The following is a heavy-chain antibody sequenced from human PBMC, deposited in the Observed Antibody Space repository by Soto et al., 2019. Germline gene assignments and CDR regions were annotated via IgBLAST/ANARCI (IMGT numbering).Heavy chain of an antibody. J-gene: IGHJ3*02. CDR1: GGTLSDNG. V-gene: IGHV1-69*06. Sequence: QVQLEQSGAEVKKPGSSVKVSCKASGGTLSDNGVAWLRQAPGQGLEWMGGTIPVFNTAKYAQKFQGRVTVTADKFTNIAYMELSSLSSEDTAFYFCARGVYGSGNYYTGPSAFDIWGQGTMVIVSS. D-gene: IGHD3-10*01. CDR2: TIPVFNTA. CDR3: ARGVYGSGNYYTGPSAFDI.